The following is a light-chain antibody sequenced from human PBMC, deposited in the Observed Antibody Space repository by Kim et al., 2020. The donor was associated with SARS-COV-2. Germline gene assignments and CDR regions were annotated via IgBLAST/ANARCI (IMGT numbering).Light chain of an antibody. CDR3: QQSYSPPNT. CDR2: AAS. J-gene: IGKJ2*01. CDR1: QSISSY. Sequence: VLVGDRVIFTCRASQSISSYLILYQQNLGNAPKLLIYAASSLQIGVPSRFSGSGSGTDFTFSLSSLQPEDFATYYCQQSYSPPNTCCQGTKLEI. V-gene: IGKV1-39*01.